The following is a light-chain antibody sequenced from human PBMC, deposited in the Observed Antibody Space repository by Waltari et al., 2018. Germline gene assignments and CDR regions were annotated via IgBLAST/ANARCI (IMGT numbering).Light chain of an antibody. V-gene: IGLV1-44*01. CDR2: STN. J-gene: IGLJ2*01. CDR1: SSKIGRRS. CDR3: ATWDDSLNGL. Sequence: QPVLTPPPSAPGTPGQTVSISRSGSSSKIGRRSVNWYQQVPGTAPKLLIYSTNKRPSGLPDRFSGSKSGTTASPAISGLQSEEEADYYCATWDDSLNGLFGGGTKLTVL.